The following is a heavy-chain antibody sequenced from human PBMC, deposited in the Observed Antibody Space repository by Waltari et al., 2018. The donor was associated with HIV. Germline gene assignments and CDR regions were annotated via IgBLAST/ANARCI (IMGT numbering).Heavy chain of an antibody. Sequence: EVQLVESGGGLVQPGGSLRLSCAASGFTFSSYWMSWFRQAPGKGLEGGDNRKEDGRERYYVEVVEGGLTSARDNAENSLFRQMNSLRAEDRAVYYCARGGFYGSGSKVNWGQGTLVTVSS. CDR2: RKEDGRER. D-gene: IGHD3-10*01. CDR1: GFTFSSYW. J-gene: IGHJ4*02. CDR3: ARGGFYGSGSKVN. V-gene: IGHV3-7*04.